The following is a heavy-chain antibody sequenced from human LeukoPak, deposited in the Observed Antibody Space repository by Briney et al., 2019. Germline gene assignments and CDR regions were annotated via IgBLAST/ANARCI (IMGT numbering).Heavy chain of an antibody. Sequence: GGSLRLSCAASGFTFSTYSMNWVRQAPGKGLEWVSAISGSGGSTYYADSVKGRFTISRDNSKNTLYLQMNSLRAEDTAVYYCAKTSTLGLYYFDYWAREPWSPSPQ. CDR1: GFTFSTYS. V-gene: IGHV3-23*01. D-gene: IGHD3-16*01. J-gene: IGHJ4*02. CDR2: ISGSGGST. CDR3: AKTSTLGLYYFDY.